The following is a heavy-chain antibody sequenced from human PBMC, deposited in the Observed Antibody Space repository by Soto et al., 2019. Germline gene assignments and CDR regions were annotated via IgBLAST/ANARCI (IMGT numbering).Heavy chain of an antibody. J-gene: IGHJ4*02. CDR3: VRDLALIADD. Sequence: PGGSLRLSCVASGFTLNTYGIYWVRQALGKGLQWVAQILYDGSKKHYADSVRGRFTITRDNSKNTVYLQMDSLRVDDTAMYYCVRDLALIADDWGQGTLVTV. D-gene: IGHD3-16*01. CDR1: GFTLNTYG. V-gene: IGHV3-30*03. CDR2: ILYDGSKK.